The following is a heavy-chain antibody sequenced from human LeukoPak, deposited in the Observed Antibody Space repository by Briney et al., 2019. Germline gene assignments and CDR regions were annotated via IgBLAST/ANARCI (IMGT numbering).Heavy chain of an antibody. D-gene: IGHD3-16*01. CDR2: INPNSGDT. Sequence: GASVKVSCKASGYIFTGYYIHWVRQAPGQGLEWMGWINPNSGDTSYAQKFQGRVTMTRDTSISTAYMELSRLRSDDTAVYYCARVRYRLAETYIDYWGQGTLVTVSS. CDR3: ARVRYRLAETYIDY. V-gene: IGHV1-2*02. J-gene: IGHJ4*02. CDR1: GYIFTGYY.